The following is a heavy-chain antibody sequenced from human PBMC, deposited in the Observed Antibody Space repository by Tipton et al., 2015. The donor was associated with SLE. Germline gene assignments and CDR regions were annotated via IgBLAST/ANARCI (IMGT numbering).Heavy chain of an antibody. D-gene: IGHD2-2*01. J-gene: IGHJ4*02. CDR2: ISGDNGNT. Sequence: QVQLVQSGAEVKKPGASVKVSCKASGYTFTSSGINWVRQAPGQGLEWMGWISGDNGNTNYAQKFQDRVMLTTDKTTTTAYMDLMSLTSDDTAVYYCARAKSQQYSTIWSDYWGQGTLVTVSS. CDR3: ARAKSQQYSTIWSDY. CDR1: GYTFTSSG. V-gene: IGHV1-18*01.